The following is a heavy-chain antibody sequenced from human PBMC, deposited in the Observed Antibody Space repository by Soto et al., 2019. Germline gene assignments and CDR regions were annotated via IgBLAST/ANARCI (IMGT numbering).Heavy chain of an antibody. V-gene: IGHV4-39*01. D-gene: IGHD6-19*01. CDR2: IDYSGST. J-gene: IGHJ6*03. CDR3: ARHSRIAVAGNVKYYYYYMDV. Sequence: SETLSLTCTVSGGSISSSSYYWGWIRQPPGKGLEWIGSIDYSGSTYHNPSLKSRVTKFVDTSKNQFSLKLSSVTAADTAVYFCARHSRIAVAGNVKYYYYYMDVWGEGTTVTVSS. CDR1: GGSISSSSYY.